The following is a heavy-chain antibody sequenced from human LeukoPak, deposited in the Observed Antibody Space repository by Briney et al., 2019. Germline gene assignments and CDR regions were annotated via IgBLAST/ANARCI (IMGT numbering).Heavy chain of an antibody. V-gene: IGHV6-1*01. CDR2: TYYRSKWYN. CDR1: GDSVSSNSAA. CDR3: ARGIFTGYSSSWSWGGLDY. J-gene: IGHJ4*02. Sequence: SQTLSLTCAISGDSVSSNSAAWNWIRQSPSRGLEWLGRTYYRSKWYNDYAVSVKSRITINPDTSKNQFSLQLNSVTPEDTAVYYCARGIFTGYSSSWSWGGLDYWGQGTLVTVSS. D-gene: IGHD6-13*01.